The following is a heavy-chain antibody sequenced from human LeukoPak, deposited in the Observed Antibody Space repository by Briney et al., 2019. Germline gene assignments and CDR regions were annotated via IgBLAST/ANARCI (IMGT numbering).Heavy chain of an antibody. CDR3: ARAECPSESYVSQPTGVDY. J-gene: IGHJ4*02. D-gene: IGHD1-26*01. CDR1: GFTFSSYA. V-gene: IGHV3-30-3*01. CDR2: ISYDGSNK. Sequence: PGGSLRLSCAASGFTFSSYAMHWVRQAPGKGLEWVAVISYDGSNKYYADSVKGRFTISRDNAKNSLYLQMNSLRAEDTAVYYCARAECPSESYVSQPTGVDYWGQGTLVTVSS.